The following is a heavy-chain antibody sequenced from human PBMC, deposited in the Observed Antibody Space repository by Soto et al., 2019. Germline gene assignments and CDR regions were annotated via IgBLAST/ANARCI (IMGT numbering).Heavy chain of an antibody. J-gene: IGHJ1*01. Sequence: EVQLVETGGGLIQPGGSLRLSYAASGFTVSSNYMSWVRQAPGKGLEWVSVIYSGGSTYYADSVKGRFTISRDNSKNTLYLQMNSLRAEDTAVYYCARGSVYSSSWRTTEYFQHWGQGTLVTVSS. CDR3: ARGSVYSSSWRTTEYFQH. CDR1: GFTVSSNY. CDR2: IYSGGST. D-gene: IGHD6-13*01. V-gene: IGHV3-53*02.